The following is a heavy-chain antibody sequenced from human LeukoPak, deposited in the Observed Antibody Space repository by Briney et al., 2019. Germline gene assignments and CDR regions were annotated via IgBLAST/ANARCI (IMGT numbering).Heavy chain of an antibody. CDR1: GGSISSSSYY. V-gene: IGHV4-39*01. CDR2: IYYSGST. J-gene: IGHJ6*03. Sequence: SETLSLTCTVSGGSISSSSYYWGWIRQPPGKGLEWIGSIYYSGSTYYNPSLKSRVTISVDTSKNQFSLKLSSVTAADTAVYYCARIQNHYYYYYYYMDVWGKGTTVTVSS. CDR3: ARIQNHYYYYYYYMDV. D-gene: IGHD1-14*01.